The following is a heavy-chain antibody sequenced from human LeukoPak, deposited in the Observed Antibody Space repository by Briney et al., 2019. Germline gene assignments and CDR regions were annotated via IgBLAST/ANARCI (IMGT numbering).Heavy chain of an antibody. CDR1: GYTLTELS. J-gene: IGHJ6*03. Sequence: ASVKASCKGSGYTLTELSMHWVRQAPGKGLEWMGGFDPEDGETIYAQKFQGRVTMTEDTSTDTAYMELSSLRSEDTAVYYCATGRICRSSTSCAYYMDVWGKGTTVTVSS. D-gene: IGHD2-2*01. CDR2: FDPEDGET. CDR3: ATGRICRSSTSCAYYMDV. V-gene: IGHV1-24*01.